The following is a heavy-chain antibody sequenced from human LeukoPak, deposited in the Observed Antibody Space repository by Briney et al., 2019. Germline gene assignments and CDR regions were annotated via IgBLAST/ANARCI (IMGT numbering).Heavy chain of an antibody. CDR2: ISSSSSYI. CDR1: GFTFSSYS. J-gene: IGHJ4*02. Sequence: GGSLRLSCAASGFTFSSYSMNLVRQAPGKGLEWVSSISSSSSYIYYADSVKGRFTISRDNAKNSLYLQMNSLRAEDTAVYYCARGFKARIRTGTALDYWGQGTLVTVSS. D-gene: IGHD1-7*01. CDR3: ARGFKARIRTGTALDY. V-gene: IGHV3-21*01.